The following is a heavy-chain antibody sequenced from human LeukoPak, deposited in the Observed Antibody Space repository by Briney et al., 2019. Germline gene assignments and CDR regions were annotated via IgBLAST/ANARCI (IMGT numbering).Heavy chain of an antibody. D-gene: IGHD1-26*01. V-gene: IGHV4-31*11. CDR3: ARWGAATGYYYYYGMDV. CDR2: IYYSGST. Sequence: SETLSLTCAVYGGSFSGYYWSWIRQHPGKGLEWIGYIYYSGSTYYNPSLKSRVTISVDTSKNQFSLKLSSVTAADTAVYYCARWGAATGYYYYYGMDVWGQGTTVTVSS. CDR1: GGSFSGYY. J-gene: IGHJ6*02.